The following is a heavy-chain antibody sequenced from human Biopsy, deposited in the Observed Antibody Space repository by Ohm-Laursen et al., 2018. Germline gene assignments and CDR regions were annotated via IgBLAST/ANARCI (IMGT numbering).Heavy chain of an antibody. CDR1: GQTFSDYY. Sequence: GTLSLTCDVYGQTFSDYYWRWIRQPPGKGLEWIGQINQSGRTNYNPSLKSRVNISADKSNNQFSLKLTSVTSADTAVYFCGNEVHGRDYWGLGALVTVSS. V-gene: IGHV4-34*08. J-gene: IGHJ4*02. D-gene: IGHD2-15*01. CDR3: GNEVHGRDY. CDR2: INQSGRT.